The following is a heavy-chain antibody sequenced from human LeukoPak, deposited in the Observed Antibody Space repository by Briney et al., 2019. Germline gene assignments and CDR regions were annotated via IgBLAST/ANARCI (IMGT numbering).Heavy chain of an antibody. D-gene: IGHD6-19*01. CDR3: AREPGIAVAGTIDY. Sequence: SETLALTCTVSGGSISSYYWSWIRQPPGKGLEWIGYIYYSGSTNYNPSLKSRVTISVDTSKNQFSLKLSSVTAADTAVYYCAREPGIAVAGTIDYWGQGTLVTVSS. CDR2: IYYSGST. CDR1: GGSISSYY. V-gene: IGHV4-59*12. J-gene: IGHJ4*02.